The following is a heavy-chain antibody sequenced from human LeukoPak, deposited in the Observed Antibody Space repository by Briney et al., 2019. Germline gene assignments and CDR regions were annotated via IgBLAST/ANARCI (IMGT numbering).Heavy chain of an antibody. V-gene: IGHV3-23*01. CDR2: ISGSGGST. J-gene: IGHJ4*02. D-gene: IGHD3-16*02. CDR3: ARIRLGELSSPLEY. Sequence: PGGSLRLSCAASGFTFSSYAMSWVRQAPGKGLEWVSAISGSGGSTYYADSVKGRFTISRDNSKNTLYLQMNSLRAEDTAVYYCARIRLGELSSPLEYWGQGTLVTVSS. CDR1: GFTFSSYA.